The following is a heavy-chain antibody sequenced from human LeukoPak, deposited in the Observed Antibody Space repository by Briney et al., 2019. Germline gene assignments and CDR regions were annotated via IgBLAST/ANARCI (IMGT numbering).Heavy chain of an antibody. CDR3: ARERYSSGWSFLYYFDY. V-gene: IGHV4-4*07. D-gene: IGHD6-13*01. CDR2: IYTDGAI. CDR1: GGSISTYY. Sequence: SETLSLTCTLSGGSISTYYWSWIRQPAGKGLEWIGRIYTDGAIYYNPSLKSRVTMSIGTSNNQFSLRLTSVTAADTAVYYCARERYSSGWSFLYYFDYWGRGILVTVSS. J-gene: IGHJ4*02.